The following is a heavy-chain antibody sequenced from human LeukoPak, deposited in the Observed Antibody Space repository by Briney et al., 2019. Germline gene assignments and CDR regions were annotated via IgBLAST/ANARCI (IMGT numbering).Heavy chain of an antibody. CDR1: GFTFSNYA. CDR2: ISGSGGST. J-gene: IGHJ4*02. D-gene: IGHD6-19*01. Sequence: PGGSLRLSCAASGFTFSNYAMSWVRQAPGKGLEWVSAISGSGGSTYYADSVKGRFIISRDNSKNTLYLQMNSLRAEDTAVYYCAKAGGPVAGIGRGGYYFDYWGQGTLVTVSS. V-gene: IGHV3-23*01. CDR3: AKAGGPVAGIGRGGYYFDY.